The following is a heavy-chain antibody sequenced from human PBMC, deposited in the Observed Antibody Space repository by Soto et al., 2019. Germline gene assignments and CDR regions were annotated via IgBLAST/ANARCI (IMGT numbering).Heavy chain of an antibody. CDR2: VNAGNGHT. CDR1: GYTFSSYA. Sequence: ASVKVSCKASGYTFSSYAIQWVRQAPGQRPEWMGWVNAGNGHTKYSQKFQDRVTFTRDTSTSTTYMELSSLRSEDTAVYYCAGGIGGYFDEPFDSWCQGSVVTVSS. CDR3: AGGIGGYFDEPFDS. J-gene: IGHJ4*02. V-gene: IGHV1-3*01. D-gene: IGHD3-22*01.